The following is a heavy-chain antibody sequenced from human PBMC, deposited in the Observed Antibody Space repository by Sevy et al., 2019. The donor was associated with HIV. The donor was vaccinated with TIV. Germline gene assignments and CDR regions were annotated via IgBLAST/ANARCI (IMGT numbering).Heavy chain of an antibody. CDR3: ARAAPSYYYGVDV. J-gene: IGHJ6*02. Sequence: SETLSLTCTVSGGSISGYYWSWIRQPPGKGLEWIGYIFYSRSTNYNPSLKTRATISVDTSKNQFSLKLTSVTAVDTAVYYCARAAPSYYYGVDVWGQGTTVTVSS. V-gene: IGHV4-59*01. CDR2: IFYSRST. CDR1: GGSISGYY.